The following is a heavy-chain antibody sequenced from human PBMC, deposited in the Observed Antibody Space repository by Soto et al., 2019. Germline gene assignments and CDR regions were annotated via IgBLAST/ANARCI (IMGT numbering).Heavy chain of an antibody. V-gene: IGHV3-74*01. CDR3: ARDLYYYDSSGQLGI. J-gene: IGHJ3*02. CDR1: GFTFSSYW. CDR2: INSDGSST. D-gene: IGHD3-22*01. Sequence: GGSLRLSCAASGFTFSSYWMHWVRQAPGKGLVWVSRINSDGSSTSYADPVKGRFTISRDNAKNTLYLQMNSLRAEDTAVYYCARDLYYYDSSGQLGIWGQGTMVTVSS.